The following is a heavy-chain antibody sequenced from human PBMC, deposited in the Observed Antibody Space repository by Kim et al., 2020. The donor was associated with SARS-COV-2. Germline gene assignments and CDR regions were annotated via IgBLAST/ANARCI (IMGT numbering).Heavy chain of an antibody. V-gene: IGHV3-9*01. Sequence: ADSGKGRFPIARDNDKHSLDLQMNSLRAEDTALYYCAKDLYSSPHAYFDYWGQGTLVTVSS. CDR3: AKDLYSSPHAYFDY. J-gene: IGHJ4*02. D-gene: IGHD6-13*01.